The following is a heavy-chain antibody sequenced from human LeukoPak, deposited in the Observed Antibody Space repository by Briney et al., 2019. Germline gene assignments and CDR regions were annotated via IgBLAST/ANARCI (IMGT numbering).Heavy chain of an antibody. V-gene: IGHV3-23*01. Sequence: PGGPLRLSCAASGFTFNNYAMNWVRQAPGKGPEWVSSISGGGETTYYADSAKGRFTISRDNSQNTLYLQMNSLRAEDTAVYYCARDYADYVGYFFFDYWGQGTLVTVSS. D-gene: IGHD4-17*01. J-gene: IGHJ4*02. CDR1: GFTFNNYA. CDR3: ARDYADYVGYFFFDY. CDR2: ISGGGETT.